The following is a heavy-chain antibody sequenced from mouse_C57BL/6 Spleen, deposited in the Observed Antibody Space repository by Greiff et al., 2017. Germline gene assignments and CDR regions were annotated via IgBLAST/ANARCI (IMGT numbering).Heavy chain of an antibody. D-gene: IGHD1-1*01. J-gene: IGHJ1*03. V-gene: IGHV5-15*01. CDR2: ISNLAYSI. Sequence: EVQRVESGGGLVQPGGSLKLSCAASGFTFSDYGMAWVRQAPRKGPEWVAFISNLAYSIYYADTVTGRFTISRENAKNTLYLEMSSLRSEDTAMYYCARRDYYGSSGYFDVWGTGTTVTVSS. CDR1: GFTFSDYG. CDR3: ARRDYYGSSGYFDV.